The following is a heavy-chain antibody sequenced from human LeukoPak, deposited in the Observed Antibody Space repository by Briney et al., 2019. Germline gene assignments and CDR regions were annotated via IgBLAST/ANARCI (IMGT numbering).Heavy chain of an antibody. V-gene: IGHV1-18*01. CDR2: ISAYNGNT. D-gene: IGHD1-1*01. J-gene: IGHJ5*02. CDR3: ARSWNESDDL. Sequence: ASVTVTCKASGYTFTSYGISWVRLAPGHGLEWMGWISAYNGNTNYAQDLQGRVTMTTDTSTTTAYMELRSLRSDDTAVYYCARSWNESDDLWARGTVLTVSS. CDR1: GYTFTSYG.